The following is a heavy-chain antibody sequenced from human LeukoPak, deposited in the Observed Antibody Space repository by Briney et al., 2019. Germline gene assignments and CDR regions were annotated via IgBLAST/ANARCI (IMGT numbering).Heavy chain of an antibody. Sequence: GGSLRLSCAASGFTFDDYAMHWVRQAPGKGLEWVSGISWNSGSIGYADSVKGRFTISRDNAKNSLYLQMNSLRAEDTALYYCAKGTQWGYDILTGYFDYWGQGTLVTISS. CDR3: AKGTQWGYDILTGYFDY. CDR1: GFTFDDYA. D-gene: IGHD3-9*01. CDR2: ISWNSGSI. J-gene: IGHJ4*02. V-gene: IGHV3-9*01.